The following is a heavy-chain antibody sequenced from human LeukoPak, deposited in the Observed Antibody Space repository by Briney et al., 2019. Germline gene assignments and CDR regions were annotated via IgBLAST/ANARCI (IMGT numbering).Heavy chain of an antibody. J-gene: IGHJ3*02. CDR1: GFTFSSYL. CDR3: ARDATIWASTSGDSCRYIDI. V-gene: IGHV3-7*01. Sequence: EGSVRLSCAASGFTFSSYLMSWVRQAPGQGLEWVAKIKQDGSEKYYVHPVQGRFTISRDNAKNSLYLEMNSLRPEDTAVYYCARDATIWASTSGDSCRYIDIWGQGTTVTVSS. D-gene: IGHD2-15*01. CDR2: IKQDGSEK.